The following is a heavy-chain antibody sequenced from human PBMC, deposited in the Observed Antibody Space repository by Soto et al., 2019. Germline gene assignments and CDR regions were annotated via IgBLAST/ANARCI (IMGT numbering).Heavy chain of an antibody. CDR3: VRAIGHYGMDV. CDR1: GFIFSNCW. CDR2: INSDGSST. J-gene: IGHJ6*02. V-gene: IGHV3-74*01. D-gene: IGHD3-22*01. Sequence: GGSLRLSCVASGFIFSNCWMHWVRQAPGMGLVWVSHINSDGSSTTYADSVKGRFTISRDNAKNTLYLQMNSLRVEDTAVYYCVRAIGHYGMDVGGRGTTVTVSS.